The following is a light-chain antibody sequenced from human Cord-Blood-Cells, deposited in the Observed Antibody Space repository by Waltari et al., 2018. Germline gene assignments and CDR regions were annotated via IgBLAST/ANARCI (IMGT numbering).Light chain of an antibody. J-gene: IGKJ4*01. V-gene: IGKV1-39*01. CDR1: QSISSY. Sequence: DIQMTQSPSSLSASVGDRVTITCRASQSISSYLNWYPQKPGKAPKLLIYASSSLQSGVPSRSSGSGSGTDFTLTISSLQPEDFATYDCQQSYSTLRTFGGGTKVEIK. CDR2: ASS. CDR3: QQSYSTLRT.